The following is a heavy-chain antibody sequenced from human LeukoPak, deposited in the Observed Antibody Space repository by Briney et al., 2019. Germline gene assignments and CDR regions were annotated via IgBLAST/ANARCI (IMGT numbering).Heavy chain of an antibody. Sequence: GGSLRLSCAASGFTFSDYDMHWVRQVTGKGLEWVSVIGANGDTYYTDSVKGRFTISRESAKNSLYLQMISLRAGDTAVYYCAKASSGYSRAFHIWGQGTMVTVSS. CDR2: IGANGDT. J-gene: IGHJ3*02. V-gene: IGHV3-13*01. D-gene: IGHD3-22*01. CDR1: GFTFSDYD. CDR3: AKASSGYSRAFHI.